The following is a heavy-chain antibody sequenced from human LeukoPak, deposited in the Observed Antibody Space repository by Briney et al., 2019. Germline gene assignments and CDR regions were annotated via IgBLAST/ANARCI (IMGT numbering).Heavy chain of an antibody. CDR1: GGSISSSSYS. Sequence: SSETLSLTCTVSGGSISSSSYSWGWIRQPPGKGLEWIGSIYYSGSIYYNPSLKSRVTISVDTSRNQFSLKLSSVTAADTAVYYCARVHYGGTSGDYWGQGTLVTVSS. CDR3: ARVHYGGTSGDY. J-gene: IGHJ4*02. CDR2: IYYSGSI. D-gene: IGHD4-23*01. V-gene: IGHV4-39*01.